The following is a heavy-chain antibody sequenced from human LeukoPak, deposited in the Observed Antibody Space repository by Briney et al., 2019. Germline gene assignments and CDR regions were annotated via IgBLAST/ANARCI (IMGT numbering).Heavy chain of an antibody. J-gene: IGHJ4*02. Sequence: ASVKVSCKASGYTFTGYYMHWVRQAPGQGLEWMGRINPNSGGTNYAQKFQGRVTMTRDTSISTAYMELSRLRSDDTAVYYCASTRYCSGDSCYPPRYWGQGTLVTVSS. CDR3: ASTRYCSGDSCYPPRY. CDR2: INPNSGGT. CDR1: GYTFTGYY. D-gene: IGHD2-15*01. V-gene: IGHV1-2*06.